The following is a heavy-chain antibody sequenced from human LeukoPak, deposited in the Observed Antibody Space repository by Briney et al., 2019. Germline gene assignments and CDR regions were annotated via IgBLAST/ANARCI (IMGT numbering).Heavy chain of an antibody. CDR1: GFSFSNYG. V-gene: IGHV3-48*02. CDR2: ISSSSSSI. J-gene: IGHJ4*02. CDR3: ARGGPIDY. Sequence: GGSLRLSCAASGFSFSNYGMNWVRRAPGEGLEWLSYISSSSSSIYYADSVKGRFTISRDNAKNSLYLEMNSLRDEDTAVYYCARGGPIDYWGQGTLVTASS.